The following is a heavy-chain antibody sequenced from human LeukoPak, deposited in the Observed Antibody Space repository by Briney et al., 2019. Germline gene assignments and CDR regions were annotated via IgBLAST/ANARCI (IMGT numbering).Heavy chain of an antibody. CDR2: ISGSGGST. Sequence: PGGSLRLSCAASGFTFSSYAMSWVRQAPGKGLEWVSAISGSGGSTYYADSVKGRFTISRDNSKNTLYLQMNSLRAEDTAVYYCARPPDSSDYGAAFDFWGQGTLVTVSS. CDR1: GFTFSSYA. D-gene: IGHD4-17*01. J-gene: IGHJ4*02. V-gene: IGHV3-23*01. CDR3: ARPPDSSDYGAAFDF.